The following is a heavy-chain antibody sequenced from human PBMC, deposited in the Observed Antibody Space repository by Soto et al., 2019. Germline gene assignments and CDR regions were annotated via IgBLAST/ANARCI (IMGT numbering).Heavy chain of an antibody. V-gene: IGHV3-13*01. CDR2: IGSGGDT. CDR1: GFTFSRFD. J-gene: IGHJ6*02. Sequence: EVQLVESGGGLVQPGGSLRLSCAASGFTFSRFDMQWVRQTTGKGLEWVSAIGSGGDTYYAGSVKGRFTISRENAKNSLYLQMNSLRAGDTGVYYCARSPDPTRYYHGVDVWGQGTTVTVSS. CDR3: ARSPDPTRYYHGVDV.